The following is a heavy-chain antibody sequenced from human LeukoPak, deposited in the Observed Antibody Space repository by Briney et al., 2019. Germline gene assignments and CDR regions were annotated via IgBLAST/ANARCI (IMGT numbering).Heavy chain of an antibody. V-gene: IGHV4-34*09. CDR3: AREVPAASPHFDY. CDR2: IYYSGST. CDR1: GGSFSGYY. D-gene: IGHD2-2*01. Sequence: SETLSLTCAVYGGSFSGYYWSWIRQPPGKGLEWLGYIYYSGSTYYNPSLKSRVTISVDTSKNQFSLKLSSVTAADTAVYYCAREVPAASPHFDYWGQGTLVTVSS. J-gene: IGHJ4*02.